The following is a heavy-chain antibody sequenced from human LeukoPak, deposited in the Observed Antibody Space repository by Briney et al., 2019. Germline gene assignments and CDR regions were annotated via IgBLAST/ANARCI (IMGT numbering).Heavy chain of an antibody. Sequence: PSETLSLTCTVSGGSISSYYWGWIRQPPGKGLEWIGSIYYSGSTYYNPSLKSRVTISVDTSKNQFSLKLSSVTAADTAVYYCARAGRGGYYYYMDVWGKGTTVTVSS. CDR2: IYYSGST. V-gene: IGHV4-39*01. D-gene: IGHD1-26*01. CDR1: GGSISSYY. J-gene: IGHJ6*03. CDR3: ARAGRGGYYYYMDV.